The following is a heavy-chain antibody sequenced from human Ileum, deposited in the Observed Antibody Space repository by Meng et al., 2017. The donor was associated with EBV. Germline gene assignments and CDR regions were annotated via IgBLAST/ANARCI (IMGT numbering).Heavy chain of an antibody. D-gene: IGHD2-21*02. CDR2: MSYTGST. J-gene: IGHJ4*02. V-gene: IGHV4-61*08. Sequence: QVQRQESGPGRVKPSETLSLTCSVSNGSVSSYGYYWTWIRQPPGKGLEWIGYMSYTGSTNYKSTLKSRVTISVDKSKNQFSLKLSSVTAADTAVYYCARERGGGDRGIQWGQGTLVTVSS. CDR1: NGSVSSYGYY. CDR3: ARERGGGDRGIQ.